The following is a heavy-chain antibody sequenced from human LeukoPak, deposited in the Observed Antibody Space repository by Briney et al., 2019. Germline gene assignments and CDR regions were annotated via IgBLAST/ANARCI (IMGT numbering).Heavy chain of an antibody. D-gene: IGHD6-19*01. J-gene: IGHJ4*02. V-gene: IGHV3-23*01. CDR2: ISGSGGNT. Sequence: PGGSLRLSCAAPGFTFSNYAMSWVRQAPGKGLEWVSAISGSGGNTYYADSVKGRFTISRDNSRSTLYLQMNSLRAEDTAVYYCVSSSSGWYRFQYWGQGTLVTVSS. CDR1: GFTFSNYA. CDR3: VSSSSGWYRFQY.